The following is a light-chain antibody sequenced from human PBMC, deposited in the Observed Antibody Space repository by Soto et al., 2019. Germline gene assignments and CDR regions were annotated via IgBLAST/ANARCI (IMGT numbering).Light chain of an antibody. Sequence: ELVMTPPPATLSVSPGERATLSGKASQSVSSDLAWYHQKPGQAPRLLIYGASTRATGIPDRFSGSGSGTDFTLTISRLEPEDFAVYYCQQYGSSLWTFGQGTKVDI. CDR2: GAS. J-gene: IGKJ1*01. CDR3: QQYGSSLWT. V-gene: IGKV3-20*01. CDR1: QSVSSD.